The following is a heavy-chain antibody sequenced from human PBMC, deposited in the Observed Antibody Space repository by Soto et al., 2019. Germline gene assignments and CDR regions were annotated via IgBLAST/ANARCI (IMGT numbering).Heavy chain of an antibody. J-gene: IGHJ6*02. CDR3: ARQRITRVRGVSSSGLDV. CDR1: GCSFTSYY. V-gene: IGHV5-51*01. Sequence: GESLKISCKGSGCSFTSYYIAWVRQMPGKGLGWMGIIHPGDSETRYSPSFQGHVIISADKSISSAYLQWSSLEAADTAMYYCARQRITRVRGVSSSGLDVWGQGTTVTVSS. CDR2: IHPGDSET. D-gene: IGHD3-10*01.